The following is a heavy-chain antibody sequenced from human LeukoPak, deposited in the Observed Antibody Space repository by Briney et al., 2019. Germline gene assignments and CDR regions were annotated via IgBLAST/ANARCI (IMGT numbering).Heavy chain of an antibody. Sequence: ASVKVSCKASGYTFTNYYMHWVRQAPGQGLEWMGVINPSGGSTSYALKFQGRVTMTRDKSTSTVYMELSSLRFEDTAVYYCARGEESSGYYLNYWGQGTLVTVSS. CDR1: GYTFTNYY. J-gene: IGHJ4*02. CDR3: ARGEESSGYYLNY. V-gene: IGHV1-46*01. CDR2: INPSGGST. D-gene: IGHD3-22*01.